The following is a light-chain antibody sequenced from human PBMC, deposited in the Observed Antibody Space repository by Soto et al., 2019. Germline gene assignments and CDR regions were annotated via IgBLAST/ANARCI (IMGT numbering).Light chain of an antibody. CDR1: QSINNW. CDR3: QQYDSDSST. Sequence: DIQMTQSPSTLSASVGDRVTNTCRASQSINNWLAWYQQKPGKAPKLLIYEASSLLSGVPSRFSGSGSGTEFTLTISSLQPDDFADYYCQQYDSDSSTFGQGTKLDI. J-gene: IGKJ2*01. CDR2: EAS. V-gene: IGKV1-5*03.